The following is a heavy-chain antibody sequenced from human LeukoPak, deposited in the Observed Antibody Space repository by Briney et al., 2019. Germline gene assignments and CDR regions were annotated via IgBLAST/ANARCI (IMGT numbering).Heavy chain of an antibody. D-gene: IGHD3-10*01. CDR3: ARLTHMVRGVRRVDY. CDR1: GGTISSSSYY. Sequence: SETLSLTCTVTGGTISSSSYYWGWIRQPPGKALEWIRSNYYSGSTYYNTSLKSRVTISVDPSKNQFSLKLSSVTAEDTAVYYCARLTHMVRGVRRVDYWGQGTLVTVSS. V-gene: IGHV4-39*01. J-gene: IGHJ4*02. CDR2: NYYSGST.